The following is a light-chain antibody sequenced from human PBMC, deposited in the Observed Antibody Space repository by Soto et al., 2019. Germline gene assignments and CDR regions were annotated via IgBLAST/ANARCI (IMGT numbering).Light chain of an antibody. V-gene: IGKV3-11*01. J-gene: IGKJ5*01. CDR2: DAS. Sequence: ILVTQYPATLSLSPGERATLSCRASQSVSSYLAWYQQKPGQAPRLLISDASNGATGVPDRFSGSGSGTDFTLTISRLEPEDFGVYFCQQYSGLPMPFGQRTLLAIK. CDR1: QSVSSY. CDR3: QQYSGLPMP.